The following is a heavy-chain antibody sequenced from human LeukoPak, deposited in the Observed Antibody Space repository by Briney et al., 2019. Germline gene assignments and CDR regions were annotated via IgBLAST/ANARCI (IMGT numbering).Heavy chain of an antibody. D-gene: IGHD6-13*01. V-gene: IGHV1-46*01. Sequence: GASVKVSCKASGYTFTTYWIQWARQAPGQGLEWVALINPNDGSTTYAHKFQGRVTMTRDTSTSTVYMDLSRLTSEDTAVYYCVRAPRDSSTMLDYWGQGTLVTVSS. CDR2: INPNDGST. CDR1: GYTFTTYW. J-gene: IGHJ4*02. CDR3: VRAPRDSSTMLDY.